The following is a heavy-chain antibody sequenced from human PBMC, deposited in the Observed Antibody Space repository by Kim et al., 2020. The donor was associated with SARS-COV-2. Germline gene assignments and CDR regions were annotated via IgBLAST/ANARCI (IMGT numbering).Heavy chain of an antibody. Sequence: SETLSLTCTVSGVSISSYYWNWIRQPPGKGLEWIGFIHFSGSTNYNPSLKSRVTISVDTSKNQFSQNLNSVTAADTAVYYCARGGDFFEYWGQGTLVTVSS. J-gene: IGHJ4*02. D-gene: IGHD2-21*02. CDR2: IHFSGST. V-gene: IGHV4-59*01. CDR3: ARGGDFFEY. CDR1: GVSISSYY.